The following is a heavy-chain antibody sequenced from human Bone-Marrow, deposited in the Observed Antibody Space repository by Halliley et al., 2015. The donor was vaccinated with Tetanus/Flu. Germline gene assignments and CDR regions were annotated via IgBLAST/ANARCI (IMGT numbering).Heavy chain of an antibody. CDR3: TKALPSGTSLGNAEFDY. CDR2: TSYDGKYQ. V-gene: IGHV3-30*18. J-gene: IGHJ4*02. D-gene: IGHD3-10*01. CDR1: GFTFSNYG. Sequence: AASGFTFSNYGIHWVRQAPGKGLEWVAVTSYDGKYQPYIDSVKGRFTISRDNSKRMVYLHMNTVRVEDTAVYYCTKALPSGTSLGNAEFDYWGQGTLVTVST.